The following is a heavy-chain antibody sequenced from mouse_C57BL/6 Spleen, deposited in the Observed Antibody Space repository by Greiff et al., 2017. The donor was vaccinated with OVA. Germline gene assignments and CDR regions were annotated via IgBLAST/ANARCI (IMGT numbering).Heavy chain of an antibody. Sequence: QVQLQQPGAELVMPGASVKLSCKASGYTFTSYWMHWVKQRPGQGLEWIGEIDPSDSYTNYNQKFKGKSTLTGDKSSSTAYMQLSSLTSEDSAVYYCARADSSGRYARDYWGQGTSVTVSS. CDR3: ARADSSGRYARDY. J-gene: IGHJ4*01. CDR2: IDPSDSYT. D-gene: IGHD3-2*02. CDR1: GYTFTSYW. V-gene: IGHV1-69*01.